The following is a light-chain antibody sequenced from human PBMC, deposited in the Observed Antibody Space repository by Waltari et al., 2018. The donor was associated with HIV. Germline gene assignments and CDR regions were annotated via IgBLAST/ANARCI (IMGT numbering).Light chain of an antibody. J-gene: IGLJ3*02. V-gene: IGLV2-14*03. CDR1: SSDVGGYNS. Sequence: QSALTQPASVSGSPGQSITISCTGTSSDVGGYNSVSWYQRHPGKAPKLSIYDVSNRPSGVSNRFSGSKSGNRASLTLSGLQAEDEADYYCSSYTSSSTRVFGGGTTVTVL. CDR3: SSYTSSSTRV. CDR2: DVS.